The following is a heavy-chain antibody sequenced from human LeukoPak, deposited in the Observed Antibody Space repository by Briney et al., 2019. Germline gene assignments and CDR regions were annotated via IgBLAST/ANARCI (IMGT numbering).Heavy chain of an antibody. CDR3: ARVVGATTFFYYYYMDV. CDR2: IYPGDSDT. Sequence: GESLKISCKGSGYSFTSYWIGWVRQMPGKGLEWMGIIYPGDSDTRYSPSFQGQVTTSADKSISTAYLQWSSLKASGTAMYYCARVVGATTFFYYYYMDVWGKGTTVTVSS. J-gene: IGHJ6*03. D-gene: IGHD1-26*01. V-gene: IGHV5-51*01. CDR1: GYSFTSYW.